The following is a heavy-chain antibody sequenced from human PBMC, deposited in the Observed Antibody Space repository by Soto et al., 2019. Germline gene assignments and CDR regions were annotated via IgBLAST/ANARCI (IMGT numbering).Heavy chain of an antibody. CDR2: SKNKADSYTT. D-gene: IGHD3-10*01. J-gene: IGHJ4*02. CDR3: TVWGSGNDFGAA. CDR1: GFTFSDHY. V-gene: IGHV3-72*01. Sequence: EVQLVEYGGGLVQPGGSLKLSCAASGFTFSDHYMDWVRQAPGKGLEWVGRSKNKADSYTTEYAASVQGRFTISRHGSKNSLFLEMNSLKTDDSAVYYCTVWGSGNDFGAAWGQGILVTVSS.